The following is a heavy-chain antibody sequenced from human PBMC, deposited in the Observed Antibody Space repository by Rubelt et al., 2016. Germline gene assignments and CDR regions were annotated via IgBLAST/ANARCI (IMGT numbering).Heavy chain of an antibody. CDR2: IYWDDDK. CDR1: GFSLSTNGVA. V-gene: IGHV2-5*02. CDR3: AHKKMAAYYFDY. J-gene: IGHJ4*02. Sequence: QITLKESGPTLVKPTQTLTLTCTFSGFSLSTNGVAVGWIRQPPGKALEWLELIYWDDDKPYSSSLKNRLTITKDTSKNQLVLTVTNMDPVDTATYYCAHKKMAAYYFDYWGQGTLVAVSS. D-gene: IGHD5-24*01.